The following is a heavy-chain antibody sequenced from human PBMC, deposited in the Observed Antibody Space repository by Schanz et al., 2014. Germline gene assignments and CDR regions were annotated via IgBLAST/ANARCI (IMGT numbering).Heavy chain of an antibody. Sequence: EMQLLESGGGLVQPGGSLRLSCAASGFTFSDYFMAWIRQPPGRGLEWVSSISGDHRNTFYADSVKGRFTISRDNSKNTLYLQMNSLRAEDTAIYYCAKDAPYPFDLWGRGTLITVSS. CDR3: AKDAPYPFDL. J-gene: IGHJ2*01. CDR2: ISGDHRNT. CDR1: GFTFSDYF. V-gene: IGHV3-23*01.